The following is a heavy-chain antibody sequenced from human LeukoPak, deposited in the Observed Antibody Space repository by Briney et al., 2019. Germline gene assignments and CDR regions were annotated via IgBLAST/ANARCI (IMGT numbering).Heavy chain of an antibody. Sequence: GGSLRLSCAASGLGFAGSAVHWVRQASGRGLEWIGCVRSRDKNYATIYGASARGRFTISRDDSRNTASLQMNSLNTEDTAVYYFRHIEYVAPDSWGQGTLVTVSS. J-gene: IGHJ4*02. CDR3: RHIEYVAPDS. D-gene: IGHD2-21*01. V-gene: IGHV3-73*01. CDR2: VRSRDKNYAT. CDR1: GLGFAGSA.